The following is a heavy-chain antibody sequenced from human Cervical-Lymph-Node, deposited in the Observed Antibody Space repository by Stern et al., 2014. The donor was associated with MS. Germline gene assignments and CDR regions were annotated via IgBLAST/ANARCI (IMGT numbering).Heavy chain of an antibody. J-gene: IGHJ4*02. CDR2: ISWDSGST. V-gene: IGHV3-9*01. D-gene: IGHD4-17*01. CDR3: AKTTVTTRPFEY. CDR1: GFTFNDYS. Sequence: EVQLLKSGGGLVQPGRSLRLSCAASGFTFNDYSMHWVRQAPGKGLEWVSGISWDSGSTDYAASVKGRFAISRDNAKNSLFLHMNSLRPEDTAFYYCAKTTVTTRPFEYWGQGTLVTVSS.